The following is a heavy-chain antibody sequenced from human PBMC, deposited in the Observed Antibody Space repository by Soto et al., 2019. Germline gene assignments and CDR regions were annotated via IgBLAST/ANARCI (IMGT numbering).Heavy chain of an antibody. CDR1: GFTFSSYG. V-gene: IGHV3-33*01. CDR2: IWYDGSNK. J-gene: IGHJ6*03. Sequence: GGSLRLSCAASGFTFSSYGMHWVRQAPGKGLEWVAVIWYDGSNKYYADFVMGRFTISRDNSKNTLYLQMNSLRAEDTAVYYCARAHYYYYQYMDVWGKGTTVTVSS. CDR3: ARAHYYYYQYMDV.